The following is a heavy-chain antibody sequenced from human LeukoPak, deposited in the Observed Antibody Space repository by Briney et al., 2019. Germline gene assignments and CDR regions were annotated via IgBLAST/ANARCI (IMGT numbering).Heavy chain of an antibody. D-gene: IGHD1-26*01. CDR2: INPNSGGI. Sequence: ASVKVSCKASGYTFTGYYMHWVRQAPGQGLEWMGWINPNSGGINYAQKFQGRVTMTRDTSISTAYMELSRLRSDDTAVYYCARDRSGIVGASNWFDPWGQGTLVTVSS. CDR3: ARDRSGIVGASNWFDP. CDR1: GYTFTGYY. V-gene: IGHV1-2*02. J-gene: IGHJ5*02.